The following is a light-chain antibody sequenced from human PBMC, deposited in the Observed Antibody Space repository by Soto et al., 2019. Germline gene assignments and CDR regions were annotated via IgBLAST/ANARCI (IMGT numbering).Light chain of an antibody. CDR3: QQRSNWLT. CDR2: GAS. CDR1: QTVSNNY. J-gene: IGKJ4*01. V-gene: IGKV3D-20*02. Sequence: EIVLTQSPGTLSLSPGERATLSCRASQTVSNNYLAWYQQKPGQAPRLVIYGASNRATGIPDRFSGSGSGTDFTLTISSLEPEDFAVYYCQQRSNWLTFGGGTKVDIK.